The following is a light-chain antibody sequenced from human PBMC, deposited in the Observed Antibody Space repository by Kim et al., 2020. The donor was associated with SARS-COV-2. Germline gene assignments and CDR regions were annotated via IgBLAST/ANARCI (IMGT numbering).Light chain of an antibody. CDR2: AAS. Sequence: IQMTQSPSTLSASAGDRVTITCRASQGISSYLAWYQQKPGKVPKLLIYAASTLQSGVPSRFSGSGSGTDFTLSITSLQPEDVATYYCQNYHSLPALTFGGGTKVDIK. CDR1: QGISSY. CDR3: QNYHSLPALT. V-gene: IGKV1-27*01. J-gene: IGKJ4*01.